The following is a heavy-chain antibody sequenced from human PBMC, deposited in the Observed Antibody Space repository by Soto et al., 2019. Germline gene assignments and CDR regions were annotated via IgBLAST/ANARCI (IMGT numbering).Heavy chain of an antibody. CDR2: IIPILGIA. J-gene: IGHJ4*02. D-gene: IGHD1-26*01. Sequence: QVQLVQSRAEVKKPGSSVKVSCKASGGTFSSYIISWVRQAPGQGLEWMGRIIPILGIANYAQKFQGRVTITADKSTSTAYMELSSLRSEATAVYYCARFPQTAIVGAAYFDYWGQGTLVTVSS. V-gene: IGHV1-69*02. CDR3: ARFPQTAIVGAAYFDY. CDR1: GGTFSSYI.